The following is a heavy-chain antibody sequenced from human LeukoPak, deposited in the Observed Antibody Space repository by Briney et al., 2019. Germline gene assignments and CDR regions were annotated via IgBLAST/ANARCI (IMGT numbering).Heavy chain of an antibody. CDR3: VKGQEVVYTPTFDS. CDR2: ISTNGIST. V-gene: IGHV3-64D*09. Sequence: GGSLRLSCSASGFTFSNYAMHWVRQAPGKGLEYVSSISTNGISTYYADSVKGRFTISRDNSKNTLYLQMSSLRSEDTAVYYCVKGQEVVYTPTFDSWGQGALVTVSS. CDR1: GFTFSNYA. J-gene: IGHJ4*02. D-gene: IGHD2-8*02.